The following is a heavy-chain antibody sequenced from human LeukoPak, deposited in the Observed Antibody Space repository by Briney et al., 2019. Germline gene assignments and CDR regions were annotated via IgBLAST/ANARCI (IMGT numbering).Heavy chain of an antibody. CDR1: GYSFTSYW. V-gene: IGHV5-51*01. Sequence: NRGESLKISCKGSGYSFTSYWIGWVRQMPGKGLEWMGIIYPGDSDTRYSPSFQGQVTISADKSISTAYLQWSSLKASDSAMYYCARHGLYGFWSGLGNDYWGQGTLVTVSS. CDR2: IYPGDSDT. D-gene: IGHD3-3*01. J-gene: IGHJ4*02. CDR3: ARHGLYGFWSGLGNDY.